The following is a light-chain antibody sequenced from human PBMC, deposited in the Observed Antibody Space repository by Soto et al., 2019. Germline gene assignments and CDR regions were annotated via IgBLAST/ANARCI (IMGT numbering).Light chain of an antibody. J-gene: IGKJ3*01. CDR2: KSS. CDR3: QQYDTYPFT. CDR1: QSISSW. Sequence: DIQMTQSPSTLSPTVGDRVTITCRASQSISSWFAWYQQKPGKAPKLLIYKSSSLESGVPSRFSGSGSGTEFTLTISSLQPDDFATYYSQQYDTYPFTFGPGTKVDIK. V-gene: IGKV1-5*03.